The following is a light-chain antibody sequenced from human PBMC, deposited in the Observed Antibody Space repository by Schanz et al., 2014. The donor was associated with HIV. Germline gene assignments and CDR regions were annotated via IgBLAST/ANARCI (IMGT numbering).Light chain of an antibody. Sequence: IQLTQSPSSLSASVGDKVTITCRASHDISNYLAWYQQRSGRAPKFLIYAASTLQSGVPSRFSGSGSGTDFTLTVTNLQPEDFATYYCQQSYSTPGTFGQGTKVEIK. CDR2: AAS. J-gene: IGKJ1*01. V-gene: IGKV1-9*01. CDR1: HDISNY. CDR3: QQSYSTPGT.